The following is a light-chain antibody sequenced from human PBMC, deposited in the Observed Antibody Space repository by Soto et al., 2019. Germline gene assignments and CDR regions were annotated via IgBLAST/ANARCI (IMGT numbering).Light chain of an antibody. V-gene: IGKV3-15*01. CDR3: QQYDYRWK. CDR2: AAS. CDR1: QSVSSN. J-gene: IGKJ1*01. Sequence: EIVLTHTPSTLFASALFTATLSYRSSQSVSSNLAWYQQRPGQAPRLLIYAASTRATGIPARFSGSGSGTEFTLTISCLQSEDFAVYYCQQYDYRWKFGEGAKVDI.